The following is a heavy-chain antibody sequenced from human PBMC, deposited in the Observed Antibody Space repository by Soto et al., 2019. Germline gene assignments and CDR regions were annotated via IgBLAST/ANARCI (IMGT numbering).Heavy chain of an antibody. V-gene: IGHV3-23*01. J-gene: IGHJ6*02. Sequence: GSLRLSCAASGFTFSNYAMNWVRQAPGKGLEWVSTISDSGGGTYYADSVKGRFTISRDNSKNTLYLQMNSLTAEDTAVYYCARDPPATRHGMDVWGQGTTVTVS. CDR1: GFTFSNYA. CDR2: ISDSGGGT. CDR3: ARDPPATRHGMDV.